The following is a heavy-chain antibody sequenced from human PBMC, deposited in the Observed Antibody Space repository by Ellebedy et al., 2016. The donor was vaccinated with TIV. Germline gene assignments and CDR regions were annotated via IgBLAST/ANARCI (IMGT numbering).Heavy chain of an antibody. Sequence: GGSLRLXXAASGLSMSSYWMSWVRQAPGKGLEWVANINQDGSTKYYVDSVKGRFTISRDDAKNSVYLQMNSLRAEDAALYYCARAVATVGSYWGQGTLVTVSS. J-gene: IGHJ4*02. CDR3: ARAVATVGSY. CDR2: INQDGSTK. CDR1: GLSMSSYW. D-gene: IGHD6-13*01. V-gene: IGHV3-7*01.